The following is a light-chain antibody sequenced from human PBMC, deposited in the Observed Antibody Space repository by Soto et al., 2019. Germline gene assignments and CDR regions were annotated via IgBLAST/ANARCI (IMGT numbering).Light chain of an antibody. CDR2: GAF. Sequence: EIVMTQSPATLSVSPGERATLSCRASQSVTNYLAWYQQKPGQAPRLLIYGAFNRAPGIPARFSGSGSGTDFTLTISSLEPEDFAVYYCQQRNIWPPVTFGQGTRLEIK. CDR3: QQRNIWPPVT. V-gene: IGKV3-11*01. CDR1: QSVTNY. J-gene: IGKJ5*01.